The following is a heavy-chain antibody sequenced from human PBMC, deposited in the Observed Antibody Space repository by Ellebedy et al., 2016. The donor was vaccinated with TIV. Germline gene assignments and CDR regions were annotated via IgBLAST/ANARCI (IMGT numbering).Heavy chain of an antibody. CDR2: IYTSGST. Sequence: SETLSLXXTVSGGSISSGSYYWSWIRQPAGKGLEWIGRIYTSGSTNYNPSLKSRVTMSVDTSKNQFSLKLSSVTAADTAVYYCARAEGPWGIWSGSTNWFDPWGQGTLVTVSS. V-gene: IGHV4-61*02. J-gene: IGHJ5*02. CDR3: ARAEGPWGIWSGSTNWFDP. CDR1: GGSISSGSYY. D-gene: IGHD3-3*01.